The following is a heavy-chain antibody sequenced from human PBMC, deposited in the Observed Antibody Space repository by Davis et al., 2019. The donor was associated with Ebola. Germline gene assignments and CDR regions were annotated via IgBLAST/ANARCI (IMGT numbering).Heavy chain of an antibody. J-gene: IGHJ4*02. CDR1: RFTFSSYA. CDR3: ARSRVVSITSPFDY. CDR2: ISYDGSNK. Sequence: GESLKISCAASRFTFSSYAMHWVRQAPGKGLEWVAIISYDGSNKYYADSVKGRFTISRDNSKHTLYLQMNSLRAEDTAVYYCARSRVVSITSPFDYWGQGTLVTVSS. D-gene: IGHD1-14*01. V-gene: IGHV3-30*04.